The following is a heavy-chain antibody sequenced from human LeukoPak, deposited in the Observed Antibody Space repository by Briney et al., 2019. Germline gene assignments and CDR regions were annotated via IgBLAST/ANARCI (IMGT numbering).Heavy chain of an antibody. Sequence: PGESLRLSCAASGFTFSSYGMHWVRQAPGKGLEWVAFIRYDGSNKYYADSVKGRFTISRDNSKNTLYLQMNSLRADDTAVYYCAKVPYSSSASKVTDYWGQGTLVTVSS. V-gene: IGHV3-30*02. CDR1: GFTFSSYG. J-gene: IGHJ4*02. CDR2: IRYDGSNK. D-gene: IGHD6-6*01. CDR3: AKVPYSSSASKVTDY.